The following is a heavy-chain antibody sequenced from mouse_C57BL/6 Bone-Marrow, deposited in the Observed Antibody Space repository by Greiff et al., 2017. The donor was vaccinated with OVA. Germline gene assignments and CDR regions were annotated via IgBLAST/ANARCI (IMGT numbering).Heavy chain of an antibody. CDR3: ARSYDYDGGNPSFAY. CDR2: IWSGGST. V-gene: IGHV2-2*01. CDR1: GFSLTSYG. J-gene: IGHJ3*01. Sequence: QVQLQQSGPGLVQPSQSLSITCTVSGFSLTSYGVHWVRQSPGKGLEWLGVIWSGGSTDYNAAFISRLSISKDNSKSQVFFKMNSLQADDTAIYYCARSYDYDGGNPSFAYWGQGTLVTVSA. D-gene: IGHD2-4*01.